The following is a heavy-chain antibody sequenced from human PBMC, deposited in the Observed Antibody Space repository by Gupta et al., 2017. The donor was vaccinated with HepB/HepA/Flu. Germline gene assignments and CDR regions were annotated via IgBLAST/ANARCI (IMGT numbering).Heavy chain of an antibody. V-gene: IGHV3-23*01. CDR2: MSGSGSSI. Sequence: EVQLLESGGGLVQPGGSLRLSCAASGFTFGSYAMSWVRQAPGKGLEWVSAMSGSGSSIYYADTVKGRFTISRDNSKNTLYLQMNSLRAEDTALYYCASLTFYYGSGPIGAFDIRGQGTMVTVSS. D-gene: IGHD3-10*01. J-gene: IGHJ3*02. CDR1: GFTFGSYA. CDR3: ASLTFYYGSGPIGAFDI.